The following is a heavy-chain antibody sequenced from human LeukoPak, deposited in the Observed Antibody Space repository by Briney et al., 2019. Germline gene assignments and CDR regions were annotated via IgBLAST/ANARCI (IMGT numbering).Heavy chain of an antibody. CDR3: ARASYSRGFYYYYYMDV. D-gene: IGHD1-26*01. V-gene: IGHV3-74*01. J-gene: IGHJ6*03. Sequence: GGSLRLSCAASGFTFSSYWMHWVRQAPGKGLVWVSRINSDGSSTSYADSVKGRFTISRDNAKNTLYLQMNSLRAEDTAVYYCARASYSRGFYYYYYMDVWGKGTTVTISS. CDR1: GFTFSSYW. CDR2: INSDGSST.